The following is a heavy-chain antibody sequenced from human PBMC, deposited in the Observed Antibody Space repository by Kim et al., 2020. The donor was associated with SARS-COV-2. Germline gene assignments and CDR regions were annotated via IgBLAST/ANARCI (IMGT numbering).Heavy chain of an antibody. D-gene: IGHD3-22*01. Sequence: GGSLRLSCAASGFTFSSYWMHWVRQAPGKGLVWVSRINSDGSSTSYADSVKGRFTISRDNAKNTLYLQMNSLRAEDTAVYYCARPVDDSSGYYWYYYYGMDVWGQGTTVTVSS. V-gene: IGHV3-74*01. CDR3: ARPVDDSSGYYWYYYYGMDV. J-gene: IGHJ6*02. CDR1: GFTFSSYW. CDR2: INSDGSST.